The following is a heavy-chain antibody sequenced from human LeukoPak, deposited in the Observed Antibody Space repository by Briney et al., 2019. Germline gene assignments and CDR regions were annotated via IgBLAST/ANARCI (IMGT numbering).Heavy chain of an antibody. V-gene: IGHV4-39*01. J-gene: IGHJ4*02. CDR2: IYHSGST. CDR1: GGSISSSSYY. Sequence: PSETLSLTCTVSGGSISSSSYYWGWIRQPPGKGLEWIGSIYHSGSTYYNPSLKSRVTISVDTSKNQFSLKLSSVTAADTAVYYCARLPDQQLDPFDYWGQGTLVTVSS. D-gene: IGHD6-13*01. CDR3: ARLPDQQLDPFDY.